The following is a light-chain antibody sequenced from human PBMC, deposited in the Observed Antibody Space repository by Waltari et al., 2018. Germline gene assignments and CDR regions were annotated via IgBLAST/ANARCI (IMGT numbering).Light chain of an antibody. Sequence: DIQMTQSPSSLSASVGDRVTITCRASQRISTYLNWYQHKAGKAPKVLIFAASSLHSGVPSRFSGSGSGTDFSLIISSLQPEDFATYYCQQSYTTLPTFGQGTKVEMK. J-gene: IGKJ1*01. CDR3: QQSYTTLPT. CDR2: AAS. V-gene: IGKV1-39*01. CDR1: QRISTY.